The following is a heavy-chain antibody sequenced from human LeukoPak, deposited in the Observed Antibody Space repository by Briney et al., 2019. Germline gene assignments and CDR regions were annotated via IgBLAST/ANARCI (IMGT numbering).Heavy chain of an antibody. CDR2: IYHSGST. CDR3: ARSGGVRGHYFDY. V-gene: IGHV4-30-2*01. J-gene: IGHJ4*02. D-gene: IGHD3-10*01. Sequence: SETLSLTCAVSGGSISSGGYSWSWIRQPPGKGLEWIGYIYHSGSTYYNPSLKSRVTISVDRSKNQFSLKLNSVTAADTAVYYCARSGGVRGHYFDYWGQGTLVTVSS. CDR1: GGSISSGGYS.